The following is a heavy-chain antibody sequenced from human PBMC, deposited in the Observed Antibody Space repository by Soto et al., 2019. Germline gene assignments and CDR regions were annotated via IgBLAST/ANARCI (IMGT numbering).Heavy chain of an antibody. D-gene: IGHD2-2*01. J-gene: IGHJ6*02. CDR1: GYTFTGYY. V-gene: IGHV1-2*04. CDR2: INPNSGGT. CDR3: ARTYCSSTSCYGYYYYGMDV. Sequence: QVQLVQSGAEVKKPGASVKVSCKASGYTFTGYYMHWVRQAPGQGLEWMGWINPNSGGTNYAQKFQGWVTMTRDTSISTAYMELSRLRSDDTAVYYCARTYCSSTSCYGYYYYGMDVWGQGTTVTVSS.